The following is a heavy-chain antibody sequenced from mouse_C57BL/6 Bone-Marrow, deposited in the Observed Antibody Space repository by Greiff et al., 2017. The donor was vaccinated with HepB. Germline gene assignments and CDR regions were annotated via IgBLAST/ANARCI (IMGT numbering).Heavy chain of an antibody. Sequence: QVQLQQSGAELARPGASVKLSCKASGYTFTSYGISWVKQRTGQGLEWIGEIYPRSGNTYYNEKVKGKATLTADKSSSTAYMELRSLTSEDSAVYFCAREDYGNPAWFAYWGQGTLVTVSA. CDR2: IYPRSGNT. CDR1: GYTFTSYG. CDR3: AREDYGNPAWFAY. D-gene: IGHD2-1*01. J-gene: IGHJ3*01. V-gene: IGHV1-81*01.